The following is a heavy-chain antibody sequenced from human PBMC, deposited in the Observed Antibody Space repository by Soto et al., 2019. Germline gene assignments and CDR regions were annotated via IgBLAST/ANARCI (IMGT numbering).Heavy chain of an antibody. V-gene: IGHV4-30-4*01. J-gene: IGHJ4*02. CDR3: ASPQYYYGSGSRYDY. CDR1: GGSISSGDYY. Sequence: QVQLQESGPGLVKPSQTLSLTCTVSGGSISSGDYYWSWIRQPPGKGLEWIGYIYYSGSTYYNPSLKGQVTISVDTSQNQFALKRSSVTAADTAVYYCASPQYYYGSGSRYDYWGQGTLVTVSS. D-gene: IGHD3-10*01. CDR2: IYYSGST.